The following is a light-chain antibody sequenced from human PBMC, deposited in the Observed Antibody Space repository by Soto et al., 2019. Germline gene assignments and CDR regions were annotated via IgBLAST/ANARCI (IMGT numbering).Light chain of an antibody. J-gene: IGLJ2*01. V-gene: IGLV1-40*01. Sequence: QSVLTQPPSVCGAPGQRVTISCTGSSSNIGAGYDVHWYQQLPGTAPKLLIYGNSNRPSGVSDRFSGSKSGTSASLAITGLQAEDEADYYCQSYDSMVSGSGVFGGGTKLTVL. CDR2: GNS. CDR1: SSNIGAGYD. CDR3: QSYDSMVSGSGV.